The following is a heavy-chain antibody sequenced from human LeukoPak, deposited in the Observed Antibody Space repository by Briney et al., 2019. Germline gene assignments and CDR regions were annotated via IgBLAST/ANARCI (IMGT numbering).Heavy chain of an antibody. Sequence: NPRGSLRHSCAASGFTFSSYAMSWVRQAPGKGLEWVSSISSSSIYIYYADSVKGRFTISRDNAKNSLYLQMNSLRAEDTAVYYCARDGGYCSSTSCLFPPATRNYYYYGMDVWGQGTTVTVSS. CDR3: ARDGGYCSSTSCLFPPATRNYYYYGMDV. CDR1: GFTFSSYA. V-gene: IGHV3-21*01. D-gene: IGHD2-2*01. J-gene: IGHJ6*02. CDR2: ISSSSIYI.